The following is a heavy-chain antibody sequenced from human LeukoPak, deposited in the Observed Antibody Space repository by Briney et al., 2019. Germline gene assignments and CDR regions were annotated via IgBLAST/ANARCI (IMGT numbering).Heavy chain of an antibody. J-gene: IGHJ4*02. CDR1: GYSFSNYW. CDR3: ARRGGLDY. CDR2: IYPGDSNT. D-gene: IGHD3-10*01. Sequence: GESLKISCEGSGYSFSNYWIGWVRQMPGKGLEWMGIIYPGDSNTKYNPSSQGQVTISADKSVSTAYLQWSSLKASDTAMYYCARRGGLDYWGQGTLVTVSS. V-gene: IGHV5-51*01.